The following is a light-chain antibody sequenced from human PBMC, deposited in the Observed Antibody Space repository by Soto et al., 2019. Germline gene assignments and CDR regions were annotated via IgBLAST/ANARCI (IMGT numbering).Light chain of an antibody. J-gene: IGLJ3*02. CDR2: EVS. Sequence: QSALTQPPSASGSPGQSVTISCTGTSSDIGAYNYVSWYQQHPGKAPKLMIHEVSKRPSGVPDRFSGSKSGNTAALTVSGLQAEDEADYYCCSYAGSNGRWVFGGGTKLTVL. CDR3: CSYAGSNGRWV. V-gene: IGLV2-8*01. CDR1: SSDIGAYNY.